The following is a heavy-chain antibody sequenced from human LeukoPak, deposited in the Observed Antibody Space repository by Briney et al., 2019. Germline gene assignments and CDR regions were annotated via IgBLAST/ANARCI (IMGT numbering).Heavy chain of an antibody. Sequence: ASVNVSCKASGYTFTSCGISWVRQAPGQGLEWMGWISSYNGNTNYTQKLQGRVTMTTDTSTSTAYMELRSLRSDDTAVYYCARAPVTSCRGAYCYPFDYWGQGTLVTVSS. CDR3: ARAPVTSCRGAYCYPFDY. V-gene: IGHV1-18*01. CDR1: GYTFTSCG. J-gene: IGHJ4*02. D-gene: IGHD2-21*01. CDR2: ISSYNGNT.